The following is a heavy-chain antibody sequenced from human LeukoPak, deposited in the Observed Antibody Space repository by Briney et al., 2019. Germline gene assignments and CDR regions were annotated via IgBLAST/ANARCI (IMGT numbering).Heavy chain of an antibody. D-gene: IGHD3-10*02. Sequence: GGSLRLSCAASGFTFSSYEMNWVRQAPGKGLEWVSYISSSGSTIYYADSVRGRFTISRDNAKKSLYLQMNSLRVEDTAVYYCAELGITMIGGVWGEGTTVTTSS. CDR2: ISSSGSTI. CDR3: AELGITMIGGV. J-gene: IGHJ6*04. V-gene: IGHV3-48*03. CDR1: GFTFSSYE.